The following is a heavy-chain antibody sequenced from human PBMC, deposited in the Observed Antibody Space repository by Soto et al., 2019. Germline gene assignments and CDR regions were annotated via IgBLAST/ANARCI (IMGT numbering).Heavy chain of an antibody. J-gene: IGHJ4*02. CDR3: ARVGSGYDSYYFDY. CDR1: GGSISSSSYY. Sequence: SETLSLTCTVSGGSISSSSYYWGGIRQPPGKGLEWIGSIYYSGITYYNPSLKSRVTISVDTSKNQFSLKLSSVTAADTAVYYCARVGSGYDSYYFDYWGQGTLVTVSS. D-gene: IGHD5-12*01. CDR2: IYYSGIT. V-gene: IGHV4-39*01.